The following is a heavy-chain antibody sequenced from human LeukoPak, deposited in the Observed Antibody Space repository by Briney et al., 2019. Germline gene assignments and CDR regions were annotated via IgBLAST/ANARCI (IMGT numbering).Heavy chain of an antibody. D-gene: IGHD3-22*01. CDR1: GGSFNDYY. CDR3: ARAWGIHYYDSSGQMSRDLYFDY. J-gene: IGHJ4*02. CDR2: INHSGST. Sequence: SETLSLTCAVYGGSFNDYYWIWVRQPPGKGLEWIGDINHSGSTNYNPSLRSRVTISVDTSKNQFSLKLNSVTAADTAVYYCARAWGIHYYDSSGQMSRDLYFDYWGQGTLVTVPS. V-gene: IGHV4-34*01.